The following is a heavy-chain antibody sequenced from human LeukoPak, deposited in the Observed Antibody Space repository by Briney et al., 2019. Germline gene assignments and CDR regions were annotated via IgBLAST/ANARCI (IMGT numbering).Heavy chain of an antibody. CDR1: GFTFSDYY. Sequence: GGSLRLSCAASGFTFSDYYMNWVRQAPGKGLEWVSSISSSSTIYYADSVKGRFTISRDNSKNTLYLQMNSLRAEDTAVYYCARDPGGYCSSTSCYRAHFDYWGQGTLVTVSS. D-gene: IGHD2-2*01. CDR3: ARDPGGYCSSTSCYRAHFDY. V-gene: IGHV3-69-1*01. CDR2: ISSSSTI. J-gene: IGHJ4*02.